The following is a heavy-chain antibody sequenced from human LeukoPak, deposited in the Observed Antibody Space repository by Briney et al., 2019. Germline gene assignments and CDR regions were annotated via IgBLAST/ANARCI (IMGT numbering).Heavy chain of an antibody. D-gene: IGHD3-3*01. Sequence: GGSLRLSCAASGFTVSTNYMSWVRQAPGKGLEWVSVIYTGGSTYYADSVKGRFIISRDNSKNTLYLQMNSLRPEDAAVYYCARATFWSGYQRDSWYMDVWGKGTPVTVFS. J-gene: IGHJ6*03. CDR2: IYTGGST. CDR1: GFTVSTNY. V-gene: IGHV3-66*02. CDR3: ARATFWSGYQRDSWYMDV.